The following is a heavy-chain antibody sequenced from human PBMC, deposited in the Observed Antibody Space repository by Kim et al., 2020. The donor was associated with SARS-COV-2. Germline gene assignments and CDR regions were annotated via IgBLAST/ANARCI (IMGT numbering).Heavy chain of an antibody. CDR1: GGTFSSYA. CDR3: AYCSSTSCYTQYDYYYGMDV. Sequence: SVKVSCKASGGTFSSYAISWVRQAPGQGLEWMGGIIPIFGTANYAQKFQGRVTITADESTSTAYMELSSLRSEDTAVYYCAYCSSTSCYTQYDYYYGMDVWGQGTTVTVSS. V-gene: IGHV1-69*13. CDR2: IIPIFGTA. D-gene: IGHD2-2*02. J-gene: IGHJ6*02.